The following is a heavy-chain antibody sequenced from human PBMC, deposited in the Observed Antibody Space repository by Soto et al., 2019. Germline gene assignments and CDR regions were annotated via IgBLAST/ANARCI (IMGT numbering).Heavy chain of an antibody. CDR3: ASKIEYSGYDYSPDDYYFDY. J-gene: IGHJ4*02. Sequence: SETLSLTCTVSGGSISSSSYYWGWIRQPPGKGLEWIGSIYYSGSTYYNPSLKSRVTISVDTSKNQFSLKLSSVTAADTAVYYCASKIEYSGYDYSPDDYYFDYWGQGTLVTVSS. V-gene: IGHV4-39*01. CDR1: GGSISSSSYY. CDR2: IYYSGST. D-gene: IGHD5-12*01.